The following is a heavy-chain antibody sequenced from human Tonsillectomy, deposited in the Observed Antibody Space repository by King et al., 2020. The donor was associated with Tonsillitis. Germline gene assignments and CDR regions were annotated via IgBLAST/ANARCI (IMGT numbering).Heavy chain of an antibody. J-gene: IGHJ3*02. D-gene: IGHD4-23*01. CDR2: IHSEGSST. CDR3: AREQDGGNSWGGDAFDI. V-gene: IGHV3-74*01. CDR1: GFTFNSYW. Sequence: VQLVESGGGLVQPGGSLRLSCSASGFTFNSYWMHWGRQAPGKGLVWVSRIHSEGSSTSYADSVKGRFTISRDEAKNTLYLQMNSLRAEATAVYYCAREQDGGNSWGGDAFDIWGQGTMVTVSS.